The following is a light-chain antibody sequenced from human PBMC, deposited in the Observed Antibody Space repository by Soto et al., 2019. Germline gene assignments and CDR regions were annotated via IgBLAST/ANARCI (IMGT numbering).Light chain of an antibody. Sequence: DIQMTQSPSALSASVGDRVTIICRASQSISTQLAWYQQKPGMAPKLLISGAFSLESGVPSRFSGSGSGTDFTLTISSLEPEDSAVYYCQDSSTSPWPFGQGTKVDIK. J-gene: IGKJ1*01. CDR3: QDSSTSPWP. CDR1: QSISTQ. V-gene: IGKV1-5*02. CDR2: GAF.